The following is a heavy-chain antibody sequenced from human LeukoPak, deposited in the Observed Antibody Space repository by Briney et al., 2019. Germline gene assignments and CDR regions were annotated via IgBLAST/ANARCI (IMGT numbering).Heavy chain of an antibody. D-gene: IGHD6-13*01. Sequence: PGGSLRLSCAVSGFSVRNNYMTWVRQAPGKGLEWVSVIYSSGSTNYADSVKGRFTISRDDSKNTLYLQMNSLRAEDTAVYYCARESAVDPYYFDYWGQGTVVTVSS. J-gene: IGHJ4*02. V-gene: IGHV3-66*01. CDR3: ARESAVDPYYFDY. CDR1: GFSVRNNY. CDR2: IYSSGST.